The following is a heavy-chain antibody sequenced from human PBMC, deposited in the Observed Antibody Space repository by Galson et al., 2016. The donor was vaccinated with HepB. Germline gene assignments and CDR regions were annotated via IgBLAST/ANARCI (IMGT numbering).Heavy chain of an antibody. CDR3: ARDQEGGYTYLRGRYYNGMDV. CDR1: GGTFSTYA. J-gene: IGHJ6*02. D-gene: IGHD5-18*01. CDR2: IIPISGTK. V-gene: IGHV1-69*13. Sequence: SVKVSCKASGGTFSTYAISWVRQAPGQPLEWMGAIIPISGTKKFAQKFHDRVTLSADEFTNTAYMELSSLRSEDTAVYYCARDQEGGYTYLRGRYYNGMDVWGQGTTVTVSS.